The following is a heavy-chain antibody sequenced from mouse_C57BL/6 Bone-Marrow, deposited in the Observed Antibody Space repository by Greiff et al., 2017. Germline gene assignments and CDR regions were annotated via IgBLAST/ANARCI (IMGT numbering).Heavy chain of an antibody. J-gene: IGHJ3*01. D-gene: IGHD2-1*01. CDR2: IDPSDSYT. V-gene: IGHV1-59*01. CDR3: AWDGNYRAWFAY. Sequence: QVQLQQPGAELVRPGTSVKLSCKASGYTFTSYWMYWVKQRPGQGLEWIGVIDPSDSYTNYTQKFKGKATLTVDTSSSRDLLQLNNLKTEDSAVYYYAWDGNYRAWFAYWGQGTLVTVSA. CDR1: GYTFTSYW.